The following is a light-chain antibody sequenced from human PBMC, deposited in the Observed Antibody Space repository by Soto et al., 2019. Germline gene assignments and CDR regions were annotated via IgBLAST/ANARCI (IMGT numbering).Light chain of an antibody. Sequence: IQMTHSPSSLSASAVDRVTITCQASQGISNYLNWYQQKPGKAPKLLIYDASNLETGVPSRFSGSGSGTDFTFTISSLQPEDIATYYCQQYDNLPLTFGGGTKVELK. J-gene: IGKJ4*01. CDR3: QQYDNLPLT. CDR1: QGISNY. CDR2: DAS. V-gene: IGKV1-33*01.